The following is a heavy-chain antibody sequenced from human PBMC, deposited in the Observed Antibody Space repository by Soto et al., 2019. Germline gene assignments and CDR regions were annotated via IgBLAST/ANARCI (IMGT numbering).Heavy chain of an antibody. Sequence: SVKVSCKASGGTFSSYAISWVRQAPGQGLEWMGGIIPIFGTANYAQKFQGRVTITADESTSTAYMELSSLRSEDTAVYYCARDPTYYDFWSGFPTPYYYYGMDVWGQGTTVTVSS. CDR2: IIPIFGTA. D-gene: IGHD3-3*01. CDR3: ARDPTYYDFWSGFPTPYYYYGMDV. CDR1: GGTFSSYA. V-gene: IGHV1-69*13. J-gene: IGHJ6*02.